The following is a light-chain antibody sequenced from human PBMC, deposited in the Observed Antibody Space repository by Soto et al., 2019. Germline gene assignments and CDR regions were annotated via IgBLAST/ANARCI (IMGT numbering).Light chain of an antibody. V-gene: IGKV1-5*01. CDR1: QTSSRW. J-gene: IGKJ1*01. CDR2: DAS. Sequence: DIQMTQSPSTLSASVGDTVTITCRASQTSSRWLAWYQQKPGKAPDLLIYDASSLEGGVPSRFSGSGYGTEFTLTISSLLPDDFATYYCQQYSSYPWTFGQGTKVDIK. CDR3: QQYSSYPWT.